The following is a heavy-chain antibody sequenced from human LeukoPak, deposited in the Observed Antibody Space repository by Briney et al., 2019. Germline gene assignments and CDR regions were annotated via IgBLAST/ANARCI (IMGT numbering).Heavy chain of an antibody. CDR1: GFTFSSYG. CDR2: ISYDGSNK. Sequence: GRSLRLSCAASGFTFSSYGMHWVRQAPGKGLEWVAVISYDGSNKYCADSVKGRFTISRDNSKNTLYLQMNSLRAEDTAVYYCAKDQGDYDFWSGYYNYYYYGMDVWGQGTTVTVSS. D-gene: IGHD3-3*01. CDR3: AKDQGDYDFWSGYYNYYYYGMDV. J-gene: IGHJ6*02. V-gene: IGHV3-30*18.